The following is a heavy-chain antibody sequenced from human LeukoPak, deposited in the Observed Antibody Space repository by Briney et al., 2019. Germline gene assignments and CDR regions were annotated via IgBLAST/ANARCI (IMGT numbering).Heavy chain of an antibody. V-gene: IGHV3-7*01. CDR1: GFTFSTYW. CDR3: GRFGDEAGIDN. CDR2: IKPSGTET. Sequence: GGSLRLSCAASGFTFSTYWMTWVRQAPGKGLEWVANIKPSGTETYYGDPVKGRFTISRDNAKNLLYLQMSSLRAEDTAVYSWGRFGDEAGIDNWGQGTLVTVSS. D-gene: IGHD3-10*01. J-gene: IGHJ4*02.